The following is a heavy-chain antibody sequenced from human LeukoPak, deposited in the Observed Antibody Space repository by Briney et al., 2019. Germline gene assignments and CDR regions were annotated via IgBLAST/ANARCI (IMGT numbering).Heavy chain of an antibody. CDR2: ISASGGST. CDR3: AKGLVPAAIRVVDY. CDR1: GSTFSSYA. D-gene: IGHD2-2*01. J-gene: IGHJ4*02. V-gene: IGHV3-23*01. Sequence: GGSLRLSCAASGSTFSSYAMSWARQAPGKGLEWVSAISASGGSTYYADSVKGRFTISRDNSQNTLYLQVNSLRAEDTAVYYCAKGLVPAAIRVVDYWGQGTLVTVSS.